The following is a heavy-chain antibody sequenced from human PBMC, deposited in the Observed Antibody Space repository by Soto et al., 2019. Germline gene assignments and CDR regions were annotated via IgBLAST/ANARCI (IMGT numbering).Heavy chain of an antibody. CDR1: GFTFSDYA. V-gene: IGHV3-30*18. J-gene: IGHJ4*02. Sequence: VQLVESGGGVVQPGRSLRLSCAASGFTFSDYAMHWARQAPGKGLEWVAVVSHDGRNTHYADSVKGRFTSSRDSSKNTVSLEVTSLRAEDTAVYYCAKGGRQWLVTSDFNYWGQGALVTVSS. CDR3: AKGGRQWLVTSDFNY. D-gene: IGHD6-19*01. CDR2: VSHDGRNT.